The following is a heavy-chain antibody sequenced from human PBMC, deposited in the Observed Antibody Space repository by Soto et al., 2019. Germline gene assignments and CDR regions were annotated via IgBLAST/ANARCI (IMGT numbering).Heavy chain of an antibody. Sequence: SETLSLTCTISGGSISSGGYYWSWIRQHPGKGLEWIGYIYYSGSTYYNPSLKSRVTISVDTSKNQFSLKLSSVTAADTAVYYCARARDGYNCDYWGQGTLVTVSS. J-gene: IGHJ4*02. D-gene: IGHD5-12*01. CDR3: ARARDGYNCDY. V-gene: IGHV4-31*03. CDR2: IYYSGST. CDR1: GGSISSGGYY.